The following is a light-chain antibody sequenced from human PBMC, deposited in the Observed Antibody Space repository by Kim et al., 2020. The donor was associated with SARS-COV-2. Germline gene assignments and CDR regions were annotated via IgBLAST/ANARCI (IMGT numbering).Light chain of an antibody. CDR2: GAS. CDR1: QSVSSN. CDR3: QQYNRWPWT. V-gene: IGKV3-15*01. J-gene: IGKJ1*01. Sequence: EIVMTQSPATLSVSPGERATLSCRASQSVSSNLAWYQQKPGQAPRLLMYGASTRATGIPGRFSGSGSGTEFTVTITSLQSEDLAIYYCQQYNRWPWTFSQGTKVDIK.